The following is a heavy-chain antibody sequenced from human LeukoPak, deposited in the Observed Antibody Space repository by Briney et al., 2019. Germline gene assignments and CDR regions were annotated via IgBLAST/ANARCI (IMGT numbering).Heavy chain of an antibody. CDR1: GFTFSSYS. Sequence: GGSLRLSCAASGFTFSSYSMNWVRQAPGKGLEWVSSISSSSSYIYYADSVKGRFTISRDNSKNTLYLQMNSLRAEDTAVYYCARDRGNMATIPYYYYYGMDVWGQGTTVTVSS. D-gene: IGHD5-24*01. J-gene: IGHJ6*02. CDR3: ARDRGNMATIPYYYYYGMDV. CDR2: ISSSSSYI. V-gene: IGHV3-21*04.